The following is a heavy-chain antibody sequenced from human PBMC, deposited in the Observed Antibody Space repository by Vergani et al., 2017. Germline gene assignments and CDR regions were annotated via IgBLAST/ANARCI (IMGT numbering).Heavy chain of an antibody. J-gene: IGHJ4*02. Sequence: EVQLVESGGGLVQPGGSLRLSCAASGFTFSSYSMNWVRQAPGKGLEWVSYISSSSSTIYYADSVKGRFTISRDNAKNSLYLQMNSLRAEDTAVYYCARDLVPGLILPDSLDYWGQGTLVTVSS. V-gene: IGHV3-48*01. CDR1: GFTFSSYS. CDR2: ISSSSSTI. D-gene: IGHD2-15*01. CDR3: ARDLVPGLILPDSLDY.